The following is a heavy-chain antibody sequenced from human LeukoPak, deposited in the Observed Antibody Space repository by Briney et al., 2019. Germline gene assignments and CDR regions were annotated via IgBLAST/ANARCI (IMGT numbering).Heavy chain of an antibody. CDR3: ARDTIVLMVYAMGDAFDI. CDR1: GYSLATFG. D-gene: IGHD2-8*01. V-gene: IGHV1-18*01. Sequence: GASVKVSCKASGYSLATFGLNWVRQAPGQGLEWMGWISPYSGNTNYAQKFQGRVTMTTDTSTSTAYMELRSLRSDDTAVYYCARDTIVLMVYAMGDAFDIWGQGTMVTVSS. J-gene: IGHJ3*02. CDR2: ISPYSGNT.